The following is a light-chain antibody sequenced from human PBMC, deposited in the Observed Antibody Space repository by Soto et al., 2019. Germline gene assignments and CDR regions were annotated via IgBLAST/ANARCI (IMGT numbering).Light chain of an antibody. Sequence: DIQMTQSPSSLSASVGDRVTITCRASQTITTYLNWYQQKPWKAPKLLIYAASSLQSGVPSRFSGSGSGTDFTLTISSLQPEDVATYDCQQSYSSPLTFGGGTKVEI. CDR2: AAS. J-gene: IGKJ4*01. V-gene: IGKV1-39*01. CDR1: QTITTY. CDR3: QQSYSSPLT.